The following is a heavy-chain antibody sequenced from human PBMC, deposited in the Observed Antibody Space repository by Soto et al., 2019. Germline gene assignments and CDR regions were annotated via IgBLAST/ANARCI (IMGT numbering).Heavy chain of an antibody. V-gene: IGHV4-4*07. CDR2: IYTSGST. D-gene: IGHD2-8*01. Sequence: QVQLQESGPGLVKPSETLSLTCTVSGGSISSYYWSWIRQPAGKGLEWIGRIYTSGSTNYNPSLKSRVTRSVDASKNQFALKLSSLTAADTTVYYCARDNVKYGMDVWGQGTTVTVSS. CDR3: ARDNVKYGMDV. CDR1: GGSISSYY. J-gene: IGHJ6*02.